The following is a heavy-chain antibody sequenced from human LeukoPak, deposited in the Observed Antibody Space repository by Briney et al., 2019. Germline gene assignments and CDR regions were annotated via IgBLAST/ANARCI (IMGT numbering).Heavy chain of an antibody. CDR2: INPSGGST. CDR3: ARDGTPAFYYYMDV. Sequence: EASVKVSCKASGYTFTIYYIHWVRQAPGQGLEWMGLINPSGGSTNYAQKFQGRVTMTRDTSTSTVYMELSSLRSEDTAVYFCARDGTPAFYYYMDVWGKGTTVTISS. CDR1: GYTFTIYY. V-gene: IGHV1-46*01. J-gene: IGHJ6*03.